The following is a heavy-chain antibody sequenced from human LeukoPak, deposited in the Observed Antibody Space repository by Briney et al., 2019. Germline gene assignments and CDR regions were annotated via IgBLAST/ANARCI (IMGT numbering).Heavy chain of an antibody. CDR1: GFTFSVYG. CDR3: AKAAVYSRNWTPFDD. J-gene: IGHJ4*02. V-gene: IGHV3-30*18. CDR2: LSGDETYI. D-gene: IGHD6-13*01. Sequence: GGSLRLTCAASGFTFSVYGMHWVRQAPGKGLEWVALLSGDETYIDYTDSVKGRFTISRDTSKNTLFLQMNSLRADDTAIYYCAKAAVYSRNWTPFDDWGQGTLVIASS.